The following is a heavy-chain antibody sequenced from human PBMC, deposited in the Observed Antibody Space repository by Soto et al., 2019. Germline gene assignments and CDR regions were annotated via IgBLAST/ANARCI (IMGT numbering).Heavy chain of an antibody. J-gene: IGHJ6*02. CDR2: IWYDGSNK. CDR3: AREMATTHYYYYYGMDV. CDR1: GFTFSSYG. D-gene: IGHD5-12*01. Sequence: VQLVESGGGLIQPGRSLRLSCAASGFTFSSYGMHWVRQAPGKGLEWVAVIWYDGSNKYYADSVKGRFTTSRDNSKNTLYLQMNSLRAEDTAVYYCAREMATTHYYYYYGMDVWGQGTTVTVSS. V-gene: IGHV3-33*01.